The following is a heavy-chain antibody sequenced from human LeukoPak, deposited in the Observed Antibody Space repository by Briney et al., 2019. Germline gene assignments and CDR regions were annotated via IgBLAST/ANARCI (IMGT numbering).Heavy chain of an antibody. D-gene: IGHD3-3*01. CDR2: INHSGST. CDR1: GGSFSGYY. V-gene: IGHV4-34*01. J-gene: IGHJ4*02. CDR3: AEWFYDY. Sequence: SETLSLTCAVYGGSFSGYYWSWIRQPPGKGLEWIGEINHSGSTNYNPSLKGRVTISVDTSKNQFSLKLSSVTAADTAVYYCAEWFYDYWGQGTLVTVSS.